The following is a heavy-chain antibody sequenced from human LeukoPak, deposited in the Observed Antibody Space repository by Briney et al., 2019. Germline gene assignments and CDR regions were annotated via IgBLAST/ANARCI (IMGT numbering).Heavy chain of an antibody. Sequence: ASVKVSCKASGYTFTGYYMHWVRQAPGQGLEWMGWINPNSGGTNYAQKFQGRVTMTRDTSISTAYMELSRLRSDDTAVYYCARGGSGSSNYYYYYMDVWGKGTTVTVSS. CDR2: INPNSGGT. CDR1: GYTFTGYY. D-gene: IGHD3-10*01. J-gene: IGHJ6*03. CDR3: ARGGSGSSNYYYYYMDV. V-gene: IGHV1-2*02.